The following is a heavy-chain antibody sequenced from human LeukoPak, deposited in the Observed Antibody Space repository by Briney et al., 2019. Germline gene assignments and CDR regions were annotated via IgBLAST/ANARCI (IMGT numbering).Heavy chain of an antibody. V-gene: IGHV3-64D*06. Sequence: GGSLRLSCSASGFTFNRFYLRWVRQVPGKGLEFVSHISSNGATTYYADSVKGRFTISRDNSKNTLYLQMSSLRADDTAVYYCARARIAAAGHFDYWGQGTPVTVSS. CDR1: GFTFNRFY. CDR3: ARARIAAAGHFDY. D-gene: IGHD6-13*01. J-gene: IGHJ4*02. CDR2: ISSNGATT.